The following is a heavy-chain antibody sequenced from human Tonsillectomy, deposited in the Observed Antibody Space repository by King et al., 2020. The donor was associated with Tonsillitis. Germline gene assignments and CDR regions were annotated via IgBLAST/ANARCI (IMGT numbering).Heavy chain of an antibody. V-gene: IGHV4-59*08. D-gene: IGHD2-21*02. CDR3: AIGGDAPKVPY. J-gene: IGHJ4*02. CDR2: VHFSGIS. CDR1: GDSISGRY. Sequence: VQLQESGPGLVKPSETLSLTCTVSGDSISGRYCSWIRQHPGRGLEWNDHVHFSGISSHNPSLNSRLSTSRDTSKNEFSLKLTSVTAADTAVYDCAIGGDAPKVPYWGQGTLVTVAS.